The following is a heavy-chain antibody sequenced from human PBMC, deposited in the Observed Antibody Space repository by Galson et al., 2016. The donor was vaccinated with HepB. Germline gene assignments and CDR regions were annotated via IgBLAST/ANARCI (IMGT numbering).Heavy chain of an antibody. V-gene: IGHV4-31*03. CDR1: GGSISSGVYY. J-gene: IGHJ1*01. CDR3: ASLTIHYDGRGYWVPEYFQD. CDR2: IYYSGST. D-gene: IGHD3-22*01. Sequence: TLSLTCTVSGGSISSGVYYWSWIRQHPGKGLEWIGYIYYSGSTSYNPSLESRVTISVDTSQNQFSLKLNSVTAADTAVYYCASLTIHYDGRGYWVPEYFQDWGQGTLVTVSS.